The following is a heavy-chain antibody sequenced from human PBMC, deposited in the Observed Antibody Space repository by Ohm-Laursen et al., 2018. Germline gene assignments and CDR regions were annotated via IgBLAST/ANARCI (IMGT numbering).Heavy chain of an antibody. CDR3: ACRSSSSGFDY. CDR1: GGTFSSYA. CDR2: INPSGGST. V-gene: IGHV1-46*01. D-gene: IGHD6-6*01. Sequence: ASVKVSCKASGGTFSSYAISWVRQAPGQGLEWMGIINPSGGSTSYAQKFQGRVTMTRDTSTSTVYMELSSLRSEDTAVYYCACRSSSSGFDYWGQGTLVTVSS. J-gene: IGHJ4*02.